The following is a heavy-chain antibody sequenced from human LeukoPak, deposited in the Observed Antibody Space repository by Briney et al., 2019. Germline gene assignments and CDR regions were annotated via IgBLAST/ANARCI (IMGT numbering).Heavy chain of an antibody. J-gene: IGHJ4*02. CDR3: ARPQYYYDSSGPPAY. D-gene: IGHD3-22*01. V-gene: IGHV3-11*03. Sequence: GGSLRLSCAASGLTFSDYYMSWIRQAPGKGLEWVSYISSSSSYTNYADSVKGRFTISRDNAKNSLYLQMNSLRAEDTAVYYCARPQYYYDSSGPPAYWGQGTLVTVSS. CDR2: ISSSSSYT. CDR1: GLTFSDYY.